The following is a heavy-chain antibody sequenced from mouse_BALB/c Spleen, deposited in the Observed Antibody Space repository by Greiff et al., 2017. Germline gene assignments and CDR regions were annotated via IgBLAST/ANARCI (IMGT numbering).Heavy chain of an antibody. J-gene: IGHJ3*01. CDR2: ISSGGSYT. CDR3: ARQKDYGVAY. V-gene: IGHV5-9-3*01. CDR1: GFTFSSYA. Sequence: EVQVVESGGGLVKPGGSLKLSCAASGFTFSSYAMSWVRQTPEKRLEWVATISSGGSYTYYPDSVKGRFTISRDNAKNTLYLQMSSLRSEDTAMYYCARQKDYGVAYWGQGTLVTVSA. D-gene: IGHD1-1*02.